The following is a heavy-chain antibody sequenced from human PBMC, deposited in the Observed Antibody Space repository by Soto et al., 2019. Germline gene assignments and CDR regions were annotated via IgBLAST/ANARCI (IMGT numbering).Heavy chain of an antibody. D-gene: IGHD3-22*01. CDR3: ARDGYYDSSSYGPRWFDY. J-gene: IGHJ4*02. CDR2: IYYSGST. V-gene: IGHV4-59*01. CDR1: GGSISSYY. Sequence: SETLSLTCTVSGGSISSYYLSWIRQPPGKGLEWIGYIYYSGSTNYNPSLKSRVTISVDTSKNQFSLKLSSVTAADTAVYYCARDGYYDSSSYGPRWFDYWGQGTLVTVSS.